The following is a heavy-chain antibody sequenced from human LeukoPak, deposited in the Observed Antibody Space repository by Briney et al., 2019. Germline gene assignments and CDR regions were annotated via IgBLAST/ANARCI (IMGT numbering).Heavy chain of an antibody. J-gene: IGHJ4*02. D-gene: IGHD5-24*01. CDR3: ASGGRDGYNGDY. Sequence: SVKVSCKASGVTFSSYAIIWVRQAPGQGLEWMGRIIPIFGIANYAQKFQGRVTITADKSTSTAYMELSSLRSGDTAVYCCASGGRDGYNGDYWGQGTPVTVSS. CDR1: GVTFSSYA. CDR2: IIPIFGIA. V-gene: IGHV1-69*04.